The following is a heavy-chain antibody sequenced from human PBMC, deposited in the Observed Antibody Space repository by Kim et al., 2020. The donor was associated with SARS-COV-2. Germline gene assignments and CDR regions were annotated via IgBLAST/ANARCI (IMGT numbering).Heavy chain of an antibody. V-gene: IGHV4-34*01. CDR2: INHSGST. Sequence: SETLSLTCAVYGGSFSGYYWSWIRQPPGKGLEWIGEINHSGSTNYNPSLKSRVTISVDTSKNQFSLKLSSVTAADTAVYYCARGLHRITMVPYYYGMDVWGQGTTVTVSS. D-gene: IGHD3-10*01. CDR1: GGSFSGYY. J-gene: IGHJ6*02. CDR3: ARGLHRITMVPYYYGMDV.